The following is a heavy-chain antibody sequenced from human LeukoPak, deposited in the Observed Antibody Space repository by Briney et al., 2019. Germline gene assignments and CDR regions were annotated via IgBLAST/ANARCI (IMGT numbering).Heavy chain of an antibody. CDR3: ARNGLLDY. D-gene: IGHD3-10*01. J-gene: IGHJ4*02. CDR1: GGSFSGYY. CDR2: INHSGST. Sequence: SETLSLTCAVYGGSFSGYYWSWIRQPPGKGLEWIGEINHSGSTNYNPSLKSRVTISVDTSKNQFSLKLSSVTAADTAVYYCARNGLLDYWGQGTLVTVSS. V-gene: IGHV4-34*01.